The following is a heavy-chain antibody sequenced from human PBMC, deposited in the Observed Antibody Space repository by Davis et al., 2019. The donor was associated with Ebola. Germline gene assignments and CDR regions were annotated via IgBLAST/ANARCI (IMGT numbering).Heavy chain of an antibody. CDR3: AKDERARGNWYFDL. J-gene: IGHJ2*01. V-gene: IGHV3-23*01. CDR2: ISGSGGST. Sequence: GESLKISCAASGFTFSSYAMSWVRQAPGKGLEWVSAISGSGGSTYYADSVKGRFTISRDNSKNTLYLQMNSLRAEDTAVYYCAKDERARGNWYFDLWGRGTLVTVSS. CDR1: GFTFSSYA. D-gene: IGHD3-16*01.